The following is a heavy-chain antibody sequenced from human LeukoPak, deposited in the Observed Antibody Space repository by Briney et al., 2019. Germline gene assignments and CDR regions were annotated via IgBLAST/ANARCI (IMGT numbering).Heavy chain of an antibody. J-gene: IGHJ4*02. CDR1: GGTFSSYA. Sequence: SVKVSCKASGGTFSSYAISWVRQAPGQGLEWMGRIIPILGIANYAQKFQGRVTITADKSTSTAYMELSSLRSEDTAVYYCARVRYDSSGYYSHFDYWGQGILVTVSS. CDR2: IIPILGIA. D-gene: IGHD3-22*01. V-gene: IGHV1-69*04. CDR3: ARVRYDSSGYYSHFDY.